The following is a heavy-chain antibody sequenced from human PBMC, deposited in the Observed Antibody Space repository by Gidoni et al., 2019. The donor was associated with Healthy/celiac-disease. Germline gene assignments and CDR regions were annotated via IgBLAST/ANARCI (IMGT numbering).Heavy chain of an antibody. J-gene: IGHJ4*02. CDR1: GFPFSSYA. CDR3: AKDWGGCSSTSCYDYFDY. CDR2: ISGSGGST. D-gene: IGHD2-2*01. Sequence: EVQLVESGGGLVQPGGSLRLSCAASGFPFSSYAMSWVRQAPGKGLEWVSAISGSGGSTYYADSVKGRFTISRDNSKNTLYLQMNSLRAEDTAVYYCAKDWGGCSSTSCYDYFDYWGQGTLVTVSS. V-gene: IGHV3-23*04.